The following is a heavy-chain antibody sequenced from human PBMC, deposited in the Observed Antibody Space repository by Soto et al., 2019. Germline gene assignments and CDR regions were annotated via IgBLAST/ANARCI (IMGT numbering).Heavy chain of an antibody. CDR2: ISFSGDNT. D-gene: IGHD1-26*01. CDR3: VREGLRATTKGPYFDY. Sequence: EVQLLESGGGSVQPGGSLRLSCVASGFTFSGYALSWVRQAQGKGLEWVSTISFSGDNTYYADSVTGRFTISRDSSQNTLFLQMTSLRVEDTALYYCVREGLRATTKGPYFDYWGQGTLVTVSS. CDR1: GFTFSGYA. J-gene: IGHJ4*02. V-gene: IGHV3-23*01.